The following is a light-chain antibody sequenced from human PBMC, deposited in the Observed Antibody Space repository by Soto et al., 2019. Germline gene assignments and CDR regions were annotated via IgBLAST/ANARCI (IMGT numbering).Light chain of an antibody. CDR2: VKS. V-gene: IGKV3-20*01. CDR3: QQYGSSLYT. CDR1: QSVSSCY. Sequence: EIVLTQSPGTLSLSPGERATLSCRASQSVSSCYLAWYQQKTGPAPSLLIYVKSSRDTGIPDRFSGSGSETDFTLTISRLEPEDFAVYYCQQYGSSLYTFGQGTKLQIK. J-gene: IGKJ2*01.